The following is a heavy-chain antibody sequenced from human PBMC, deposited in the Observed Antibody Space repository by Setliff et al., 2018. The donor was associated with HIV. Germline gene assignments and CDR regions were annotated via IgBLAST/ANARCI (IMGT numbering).Heavy chain of an antibody. CDR3: ATLDPSGGNFLAY. V-gene: IGHV4-39*01. D-gene: IGHD2-21*02. CDR1: GGSISSISYY. CDR2: VSGTT. Sequence: SETLSLTCNVSGGSISSISYYWGWIRQPPGKGLEWIRRVSGTTYHNPSLKSRVTISVDTSKMQFSLRLTSVTAADTAVYYCATLDPSGGNFLAYWGQGTLVTVSS. J-gene: IGHJ4*02.